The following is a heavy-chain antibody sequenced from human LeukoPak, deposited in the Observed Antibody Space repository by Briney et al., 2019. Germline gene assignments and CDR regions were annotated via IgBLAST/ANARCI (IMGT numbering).Heavy chain of an antibody. J-gene: IGHJ4*01. V-gene: IGHV4-59*02. CDR2: VYYSGST. CDR3: VGGGDWLPEY. CDR1: GASVSGKF. Sequence: SETLSLTCTVSGASVSGKFWSWIRHSPGNGLEWIGLVYYSGSTKFNPSLKSRVAMSVDPSNNQFSLSLNSVTTTDTAVYFCVGGGDWLPEYWGHGTQVIVSS. D-gene: IGHD3/OR15-3a*01.